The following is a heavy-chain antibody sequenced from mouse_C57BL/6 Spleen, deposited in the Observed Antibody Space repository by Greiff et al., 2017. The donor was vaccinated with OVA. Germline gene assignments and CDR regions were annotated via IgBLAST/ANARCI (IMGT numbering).Heavy chain of an antibody. Sequence: EVQLQQSGAELVKPGASVKLSCTASGFNIKDYYMHWVKQRTEQGLEWIGRIDPEDGDTKYAPKFQGKATITADTSSNTAYLKLSRLTSDDTAVYYCASGDGNYPDYWGQGTTLTVSS. D-gene: IGHD2-1*01. V-gene: IGHV14-2*01. CDR2: IDPEDGDT. J-gene: IGHJ2*01. CDR3: ASGDGNYPDY. CDR1: GFNIKDYY.